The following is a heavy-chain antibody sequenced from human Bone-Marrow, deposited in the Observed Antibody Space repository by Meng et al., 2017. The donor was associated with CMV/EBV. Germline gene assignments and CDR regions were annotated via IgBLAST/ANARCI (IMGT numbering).Heavy chain of an antibody. Sequence: ASVKVSCKASGYTFTGYYIHWVRQAPGQGLEWMGWTNPKSGSTDFALRFQGRLTMTRETSTSTAYMELNRLTSDDTAVYYCARNGDNKGYFAPFDYCGQGTLVTVSS. CDR3: ARNGDNKGYFAPFDY. CDR2: TNPKSGST. D-gene: IGHD1-1*01. J-gene: IGHJ4*02. CDR1: GYTFTGYY. V-gene: IGHV1-2*02.